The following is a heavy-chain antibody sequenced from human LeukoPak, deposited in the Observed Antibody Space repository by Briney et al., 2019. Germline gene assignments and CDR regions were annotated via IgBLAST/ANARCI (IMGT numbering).Heavy chain of an antibody. J-gene: IGHJ4*02. Sequence: GGSLRLSCAASGFTFSDHGMHWVRQAPGKGLEWVGRIKSKTDGGTTDYAAPVKGRFTISRDDSKNTLYLQMNSLKTEDTAVYYCTTDELSTVYYFDYWGQGTLVTVSS. CDR2: IKSKTDGGTT. D-gene: IGHD5/OR15-5a*01. CDR1: GFTFSDHG. CDR3: TTDELSTVYYFDY. V-gene: IGHV3-15*01.